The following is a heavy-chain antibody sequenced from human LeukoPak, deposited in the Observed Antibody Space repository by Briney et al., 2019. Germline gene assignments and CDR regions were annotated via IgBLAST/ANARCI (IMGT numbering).Heavy chain of an antibody. J-gene: IGHJ4*02. D-gene: IGHD6-13*01. CDR3: ARQKAAGRHFDY. CDR1: GGSISSYY. Sequence: SETLSLICTVSGGSISSYYWSWIRQPPGKGLEWIGYIYTSGSTNYNPSLKSRVTISVDTSKNQFSLKLSSVTAADTAVYYCARQKAAGRHFDYWGQGTLVTVSS. CDR2: IYTSGST. V-gene: IGHV4-4*09.